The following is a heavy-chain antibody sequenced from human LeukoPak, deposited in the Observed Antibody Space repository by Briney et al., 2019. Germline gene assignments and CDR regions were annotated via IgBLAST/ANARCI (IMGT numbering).Heavy chain of an antibody. D-gene: IGHD2-2*01. Sequence: GRSLRLSCAASGFTFSSYAMHWVRQAPGKGLEWVAVISYDGSNKYYADSVRGRFTISRDNSKNTLYLQMNSLRAEDTAVYYCARGPYCSSTSCYGWGQGTLVTVSS. CDR2: ISYDGSNK. V-gene: IGHV3-30-3*01. J-gene: IGHJ4*02. CDR3: ARGPYCSSTSCYG. CDR1: GFTFSSYA.